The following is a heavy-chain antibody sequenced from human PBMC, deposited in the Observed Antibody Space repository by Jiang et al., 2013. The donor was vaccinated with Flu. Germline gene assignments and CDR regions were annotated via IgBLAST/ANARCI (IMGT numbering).Heavy chain of an antibody. Sequence: GPGLVKPSETLSLTCTVSGGSISSYYWSWIRQPPGKGLEWIGYIFYSGSTNYNPSLKSRATISVDMSKKQFSLELSSVTAADTAVYYCARGGSYRYYFDYWGQGTLVTVSS. V-gene: IGHV4-59*01. CDR2: IFYSGST. CDR1: GGSISSYY. J-gene: IGHJ4*02. CDR3: ARGGSYRYYFDY. D-gene: IGHD1-26*01.